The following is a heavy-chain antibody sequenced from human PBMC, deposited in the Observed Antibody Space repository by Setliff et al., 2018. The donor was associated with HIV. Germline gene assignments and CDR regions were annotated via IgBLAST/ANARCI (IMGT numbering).Heavy chain of an antibody. Sequence: SVKVSCKASGYTFTSYYMHWVRQAPGQGLEWMGRIIPILGIANYAQKFQGRVTITADKSTSTSYMHLSSLRAEDTAVYYCAKTLPTLYPPHNYYYGMDVWGQGTTVTVSS. CDR3: AKTLPTLYPPHNYYYGMDV. J-gene: IGHJ6*02. D-gene: IGHD2-15*01. CDR2: IIPILGIA. CDR1: GYTFTSYY. V-gene: IGHV1-69*02.